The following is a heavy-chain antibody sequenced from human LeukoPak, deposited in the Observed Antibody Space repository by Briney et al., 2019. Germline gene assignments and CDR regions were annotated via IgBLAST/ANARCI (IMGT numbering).Heavy chain of an antibody. D-gene: IGHD3-9*01. CDR3: ATDYDIPDAFDI. V-gene: IGHV1-2*02. J-gene: IGHJ3*02. CDR1: GYTFTGYY. CDR2: INPNSGGT. Sequence: ASVKVSCKASGYTFTGYYMHWVRQAPGQGLEWMGWINPNSGGTNYAQKFQGRVTMTRDTSISTAYMELSRLRSDDTAVYYCATDYDIPDAFDIWGQRTMVTVSS.